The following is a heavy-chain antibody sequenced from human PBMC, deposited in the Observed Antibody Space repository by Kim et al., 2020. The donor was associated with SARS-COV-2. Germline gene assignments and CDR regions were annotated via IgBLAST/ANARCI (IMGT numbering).Heavy chain of an antibody. CDR3: ARLNGGYSDY. J-gene: IGHJ4*02. V-gene: IGHV4-59*13. D-gene: IGHD2-8*01. Sequence: SETLSLTCTVSGGSISSYYWSWIRQPPGKGLEWIGYIYYSGSTNYNPSLKSRVTISVDTSKNQFSLKLSSVTAADTAVYYCARLNGGYSDYWGQGTLVTVSS. CDR1: GGSISSYY. CDR2: IYYSGST.